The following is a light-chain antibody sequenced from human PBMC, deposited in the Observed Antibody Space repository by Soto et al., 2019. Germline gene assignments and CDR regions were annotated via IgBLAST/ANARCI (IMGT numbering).Light chain of an antibody. CDR1: QSVSSSY. CDR2: GAA. V-gene: IGKV3-20*01. Sequence: EIGLTQSPGTLSLSPGERATLSCRASQSVSSSYLAWYQQKPGQAPRLLIFGAASRAAGIPDRFSGSGSGTDFTLTISRLEPEDFAVYYCHQYGSSLWTFGQGTKVEL. J-gene: IGKJ1*01. CDR3: HQYGSSLWT.